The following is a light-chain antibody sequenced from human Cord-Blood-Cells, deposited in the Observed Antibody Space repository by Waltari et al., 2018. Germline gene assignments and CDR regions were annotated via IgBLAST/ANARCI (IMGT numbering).Light chain of an antibody. V-gene: IGLV2-14*01. CDR3: SSYTSSSPGG. CDR2: DVR. Sequence: QSALTPPPSVSGSPGQSITIPCTGTSSDVGGYNYVSWYHQHPGKAPKLMIYDVRNRPSGVSNRFSGSKSGHTASLTLSGLQAEDGAGYYCSSYTSSSPGGFGGGTKLTVL. J-gene: IGLJ3*02. CDR1: SSDVGGYNY.